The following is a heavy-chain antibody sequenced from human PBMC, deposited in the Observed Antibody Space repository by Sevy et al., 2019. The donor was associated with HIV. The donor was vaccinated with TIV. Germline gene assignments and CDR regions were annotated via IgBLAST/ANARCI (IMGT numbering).Heavy chain of an antibody. D-gene: IGHD4-4*01. Sequence: SETLSLTCAVSGGSISSGVYSWNWIRQSPGKGLEWIGYIYHTGSTYYNPSLKSRLTMSVGMSKNQFSLKMNSLTAADTAVYYCARDGGTLTTPGAFDFWGQGTMVTVSS. CDR1: GGSISSGVYS. CDR3: ARDGGTLTTPGAFDF. J-gene: IGHJ3*01. V-gene: IGHV4-30-2*06. CDR2: IYHTGST.